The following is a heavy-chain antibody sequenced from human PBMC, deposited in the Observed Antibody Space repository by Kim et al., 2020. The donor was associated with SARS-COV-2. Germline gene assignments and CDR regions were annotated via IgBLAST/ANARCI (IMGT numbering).Heavy chain of an antibody. D-gene: IGHD3-3*01. CDR3: SRGVLRLFPNWFDP. CDR1: GYTFTSYS. CDR2: MNADNGDI. Sequence: ASVKVSCKASGYTFTSYSIHWVRQAPGQTLEWMGWMNADNGDIKYSQKFQDRDTITRDTSANTAYLQLSNLKSEDTAVYYCSRGVLRLFPNWFDPWGQGTLVTVSP. J-gene: IGHJ5*02. V-gene: IGHV1-3*01.